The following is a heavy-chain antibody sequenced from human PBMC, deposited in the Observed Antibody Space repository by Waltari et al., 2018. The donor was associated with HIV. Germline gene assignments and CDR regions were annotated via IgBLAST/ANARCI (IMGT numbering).Heavy chain of an antibody. V-gene: IGHV4-34*01. Sequence: QVQLQQWGAGLLKPSETLSLTCAVYGGSLSGYSWSWIRQPPGAGLEWIGDIGHSGATNYNPSLRSRVTMSVDRSKNQFSLKLKSVTAADIGQYYWARGGSSGWDEDYFDYWGQGTPVTVSS. D-gene: IGHD6-19*01. J-gene: IGHJ4*02. CDR2: IGHSGAT. CDR1: GGSLSGYS. CDR3: ARGGSSGWDEDYFDY.